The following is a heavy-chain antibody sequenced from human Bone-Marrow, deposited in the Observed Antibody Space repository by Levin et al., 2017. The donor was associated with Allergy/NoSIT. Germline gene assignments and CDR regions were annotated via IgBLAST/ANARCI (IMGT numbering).Heavy chain of an antibody. D-gene: IGHD3-3*01. CDR3: ATYDFWSGYSFGN. J-gene: IGHJ4*02. V-gene: IGHV3-7*01. CDR2: IKRDGSEK. Sequence: GGSLRLSCGASGFIFSSYWMSWVRQAPGKGLEWVANIKRDGSEKNYVDSVKGRFTISRDNAKNSLYLQMSSLRAEDTAVYYCATYDFWSGYSFGNWGQGTLVTVSS. CDR1: GFIFSSYW.